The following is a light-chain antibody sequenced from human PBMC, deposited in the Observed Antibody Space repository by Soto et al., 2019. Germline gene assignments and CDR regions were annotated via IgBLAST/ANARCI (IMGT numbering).Light chain of an antibody. CDR2: RNN. Sequence: QSVLIQPPSASGTPGQRVTFSCSGSSSNVGKNYVFWYQQLPGTAPKLLIYRNNQRPSGVPDRFSGSKSGTSASLAISGLRSEDEADYYCAAWDDSLSVPVFGGGTKLTVL. J-gene: IGLJ2*01. CDR3: AAWDDSLSVPV. CDR1: SSNVGKNY. V-gene: IGLV1-47*01.